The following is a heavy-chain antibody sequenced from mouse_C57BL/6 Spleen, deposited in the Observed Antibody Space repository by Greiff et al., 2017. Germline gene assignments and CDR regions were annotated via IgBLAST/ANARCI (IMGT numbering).Heavy chain of an antibody. Sequence: EVKLMESGAELVRPGASVKLSCTASGFNIKDDYMHWVKQRPEQGLEWIGWIDPENGDTEYASKFQGKATITADTSSNTAYLQLSSLTSEDTAVYYCTTSNDAYWGQGTLVTVSA. CDR3: TTSNDAY. V-gene: IGHV14-4*01. CDR1: GFNIKDDY. J-gene: IGHJ3*01. CDR2: IDPENGDT.